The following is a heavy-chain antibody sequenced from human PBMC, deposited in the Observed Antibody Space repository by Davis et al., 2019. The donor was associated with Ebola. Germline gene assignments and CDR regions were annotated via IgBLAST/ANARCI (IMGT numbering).Heavy chain of an antibody. J-gene: IGHJ6*02. D-gene: IGHD3-3*01. CDR1: GFTFSSYS. CDR2: INSDGSST. CDR3: AREGGGFLEWLANYYYYGMDV. Sequence: GESLKISCAASGFTFSSYSMNWVRQAPGKGLVWVSRINSDGSSTSYADSVKGRFTISRDNAKNTLYLQMNSLRAEDTAVYYCAREGGGFLEWLANYYYYGMDVWGQGTTVTVSS. V-gene: IGHV3-74*01.